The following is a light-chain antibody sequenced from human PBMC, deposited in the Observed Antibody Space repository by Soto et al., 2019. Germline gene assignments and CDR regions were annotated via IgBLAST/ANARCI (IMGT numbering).Light chain of an antibody. CDR2: EVS. J-gene: IGLJ3*02. Sequence: QSALTQPASVSGFPGQSITLSFIGTSNDVGGYNYVSWYQQHPGKAPKPMIFEVSNRPSGVSNRFSGSKSGNTASLTISGLQAEDEADYYCSSYTTTTWVFGGGTKVTVL. CDR3: SSYTTTTWV. CDR1: SNDVGGYNY. V-gene: IGLV2-14*01.